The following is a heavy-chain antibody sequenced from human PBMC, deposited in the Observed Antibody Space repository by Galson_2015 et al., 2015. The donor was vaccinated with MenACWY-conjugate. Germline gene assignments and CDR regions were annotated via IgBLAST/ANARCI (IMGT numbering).Heavy chain of an antibody. CDR3: ARDSHGSGPYPPADI. J-gene: IGHJ3*02. V-gene: IGHV3-11*06. D-gene: IGHD7-27*01. Sequence: SLRLSCAASGFITSDYYMSWIRQAPGKGLEWISYIGRSDTYIHYADSVKGRFIISRDNAKNSLFLQMSSLRAEDTAVYYCARDSHGSGPYPPADIWDHGTVVSVSS. CDR1: GFITSDYY. CDR2: IGRSDTYI.